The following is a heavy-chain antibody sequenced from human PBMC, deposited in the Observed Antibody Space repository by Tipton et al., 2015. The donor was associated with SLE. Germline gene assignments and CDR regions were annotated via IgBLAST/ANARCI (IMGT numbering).Heavy chain of an antibody. CDR2: ILYDGSNK. V-gene: IGHV3-30*04. Sequence: RSLRLSCAASGFTFSSYAMHWVRQAPGKGLEWVAVILYDGSNKYYADSVKGRFTISRDNSKNTLYLQMNSLRAEDTAVYYCARDLLQYYYYMDVWGKGTTVTVSS. CDR3: ARDLLQYYYYMDV. CDR1: GFTFSSYA. J-gene: IGHJ6*03.